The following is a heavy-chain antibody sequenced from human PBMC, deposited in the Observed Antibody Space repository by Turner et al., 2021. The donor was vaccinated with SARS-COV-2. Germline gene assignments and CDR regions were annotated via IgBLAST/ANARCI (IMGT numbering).Heavy chain of an antibody. CDR2: INPNSGGT. CDR1: GYTFTGYY. D-gene: IGHD5-18*01. Sequence: VQLVQSGAEVKKPGASVKVSCKASGYTFTGYYMHWVRQAPGQGLEWMGWINPNSGGTIYAQKFQGRVTMTRDTSVSTAYMELSRLRSDDTAVYYCARQATAMFTGPRPATAAGFDPWGQGTLVTVSS. V-gene: IGHV1-2*02. CDR3: ARQATAMFTGPRPATAAGFDP. J-gene: IGHJ5*02.